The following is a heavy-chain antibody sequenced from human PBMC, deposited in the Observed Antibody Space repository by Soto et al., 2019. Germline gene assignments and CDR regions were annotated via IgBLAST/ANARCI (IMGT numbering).Heavy chain of an antibody. CDR3: AKEHLPLGYYHSSPWWFDD. V-gene: IGHV3-30*18. CDR1: GFTFGSYG. D-gene: IGHD3-10*01. J-gene: IGHJ4*02. Sequence: GGSLRLSCAASGFTFGSYGMHWVGQAPGKGLEWVAVISYDGSNKYYADSVKGRFTISRDNSKNTLYLQMNSLRAEDTAVYYCAKEHLPLGYYHSSPWWFDDWGQGTLVTVSS. CDR2: ISYDGSNK.